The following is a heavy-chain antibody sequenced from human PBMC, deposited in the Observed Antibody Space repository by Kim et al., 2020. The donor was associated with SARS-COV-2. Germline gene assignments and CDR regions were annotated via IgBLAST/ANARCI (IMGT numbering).Heavy chain of an antibody. Sequence: GGSLRLSCAASGFTFSTYSMSWVRQAPGKGLEGVSGISDSGSNTYSADSVKGRFSISRDNSKNTLYLQMNSLRAEDTAVYFCAKCPARCYLNFSDDWGQG. CDR3: AKCPARCYLNFSDD. CDR1: GFTFSTYS. J-gene: IGHJ4*02. V-gene: IGHV3-23*01. CDR2: ISDSGSNT. D-gene: IGHD2-2*01.